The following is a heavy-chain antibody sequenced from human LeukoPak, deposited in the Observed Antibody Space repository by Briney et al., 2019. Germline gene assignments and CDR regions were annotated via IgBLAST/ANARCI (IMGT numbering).Heavy chain of an antibody. CDR3: ARDPYYYDSSEMGSFDY. CDR1: GYTFTGYY. V-gene: IGHV1-2*02. Sequence: ASVKVSCKASGYTFTGYYMHWVRQAPGQGLEWMGWINPNSGGTNYAQKFQGRVTITRDTSISTAYMELSRLRSDDTAVYYCARDPYYYDSSEMGSFDYWGQGTLVTVSS. D-gene: IGHD3-22*01. CDR2: INPNSGGT. J-gene: IGHJ4*02.